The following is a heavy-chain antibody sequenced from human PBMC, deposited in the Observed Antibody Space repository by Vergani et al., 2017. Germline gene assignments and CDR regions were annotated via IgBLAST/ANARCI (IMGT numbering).Heavy chain of an antibody. J-gene: IGHJ3*02. CDR3: ARPGYCSSTSCYGDAFDI. D-gene: IGHD2-2*01. CDR1: GESFSSLY. Sequence: QVQLQQWGAGVVKPSGTLSLTCAVFGESFSSLYWSWIRQPPGKGLEWIGEINNDGHTNYNPSLESRVTVSRDTAKKQFSLNLMSVTAADTAMYYCARPGYCSSTSCYGDAFDIWGQGTMVTVSS. V-gene: IGHV4-34*02. CDR2: INNDGHT.